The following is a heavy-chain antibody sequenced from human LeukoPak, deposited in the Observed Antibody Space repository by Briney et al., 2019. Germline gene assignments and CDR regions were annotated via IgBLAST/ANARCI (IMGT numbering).Heavy chain of an antibody. V-gene: IGHV4-30-2*01. CDR3: ARRYCSSTSCFLIE. CDR1: GGSISCGGYS. J-gene: IGHJ4*02. D-gene: IGHD2-2*01. CDR2: IYHSGST. Sequence: SETLSLTCAVSGGSISCGGYSWSWIRQPPGKGLEGIGYIYHSGSTYYNPSLKSRVTISVDRSKNQFSLKLSSVTAADTAVYYCARRYCSSTSCFLIEWGQGTLVTVSS.